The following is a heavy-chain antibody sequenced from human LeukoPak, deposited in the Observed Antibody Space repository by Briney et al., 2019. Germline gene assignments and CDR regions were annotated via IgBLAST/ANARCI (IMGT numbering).Heavy chain of an antibody. Sequence: GGSLRLSCAASGFTFSSYGMHWVRQAPGKGLEWVAFIRYDGSNKYYADSVKGRFTISRDNSKNTLYLQMNSLRAEDTAVYYCAKDDMWELAYYFDYWGQGALVTVSS. D-gene: IGHD1-26*01. CDR1: GFTFSSYG. CDR2: IRYDGSNK. J-gene: IGHJ4*02. CDR3: AKDDMWELAYYFDY. V-gene: IGHV3-30*02.